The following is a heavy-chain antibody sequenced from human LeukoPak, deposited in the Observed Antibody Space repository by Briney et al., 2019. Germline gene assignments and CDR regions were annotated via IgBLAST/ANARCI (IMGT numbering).Heavy chain of an antibody. Sequence: GGSLRLSCAASGFTFSSYSMNWVRQAPGKGLEWVSSISSSSSYIYYADSVKGRFTISRDNAKNSLYLQMNSLRAEDTAVYYCARVGYDSSGYYSAFDIWGQGTMVTVSS. CDR2: ISSSSSYI. CDR1: GFTFSSYS. CDR3: ARVGYDSSGYYSAFDI. D-gene: IGHD3-22*01. J-gene: IGHJ3*02. V-gene: IGHV3-21*01.